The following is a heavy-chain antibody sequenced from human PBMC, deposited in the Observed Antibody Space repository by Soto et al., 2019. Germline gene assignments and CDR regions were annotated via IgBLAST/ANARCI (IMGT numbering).Heavy chain of an antibody. V-gene: IGHV3-33*01. J-gene: IGHJ6*02. CDR2: IWYDGSNK. Sequence: GGSLRLSCASSGFTFSSYVMHWVRQAPGKGLEWVAVIWYDGSNKYYADSVKGRFTISRDNSKNTLYLQMNSLRAEDTAVYYCARDLDTDMVTLMTSYSYGMDVWGQGPTVTVSS. D-gene: IGHD5-18*01. CDR3: ARDLDTDMVTLMTSYSYGMDV. CDR1: GFTFSSYV.